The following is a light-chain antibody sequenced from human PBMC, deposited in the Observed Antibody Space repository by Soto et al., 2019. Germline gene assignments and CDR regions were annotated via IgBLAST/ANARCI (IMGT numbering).Light chain of an antibody. V-gene: IGLV2-14*01. CDR2: EVT. CDR3: ISSTSGTSPYV. CDR1: SSDVGGYNY. J-gene: IGLJ1*01. Sequence: QSALTQPASVSGSPGQSITISCTGTSSDVGGYNYVSWYQHHPGKAPKLIIYEVTNRPSGVSNRFSGSKSGNTASPTISGLQAEDESDYYCISSTSGTSPYVFGTGTKVTVL.